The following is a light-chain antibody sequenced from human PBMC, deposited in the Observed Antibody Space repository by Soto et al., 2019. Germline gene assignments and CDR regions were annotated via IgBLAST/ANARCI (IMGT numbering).Light chain of an antibody. CDR1: QRVSSY. V-gene: IGKV3-11*01. CDR2: DAS. J-gene: IGKJ1*01. Sequence: PGERATLSCRASQRVSSYLAWYQQKPGQAPRLLIYDASKRATGIPARFSGSGSGTDFTLTISSLEPEDFAVYYCQQRSNWPPTWTFDQGTRVEIK. CDR3: QQRSNWPPTWT.